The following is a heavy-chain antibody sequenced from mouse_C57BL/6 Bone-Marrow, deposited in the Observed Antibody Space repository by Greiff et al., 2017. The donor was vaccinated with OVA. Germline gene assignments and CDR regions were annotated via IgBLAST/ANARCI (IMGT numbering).Heavy chain of an antibody. J-gene: IGHJ1*03. CDR3: ARDYYRGHGYFDV. CDR1: GFTFSDYY. V-gene: IGHV5-16*01. Sequence: EVKLVESEGGLVQPGSSMKLSCTASGFTFSDYYMAWVRQVPEKGLEWVANINYDGSSTYYLDSLKSRFIISRDNAKNILYLQMSSLKSEDTATYYCARDYYRGHGYFDVWGTGTTVTVSS. D-gene: IGHD2-12*01. CDR2: INYDGSST.